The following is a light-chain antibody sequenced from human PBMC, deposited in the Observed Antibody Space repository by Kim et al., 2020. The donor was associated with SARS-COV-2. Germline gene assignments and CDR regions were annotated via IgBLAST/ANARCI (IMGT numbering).Light chain of an antibody. J-gene: IGLJ3*02. CDR1: SLRSYY. Sequence: SSELTQDPAVSVALVQTVRITCQGDSLRSYYASWYQQKPGQAPVLVIYGKNNRPSGIPDRFSGSSSGNTASLTITGAQAEDEADYYCNSRDSSGNHLWVFGGGTQLTVL. CDR3: NSRDSSGNHLWV. CDR2: GKN. V-gene: IGLV3-19*01.